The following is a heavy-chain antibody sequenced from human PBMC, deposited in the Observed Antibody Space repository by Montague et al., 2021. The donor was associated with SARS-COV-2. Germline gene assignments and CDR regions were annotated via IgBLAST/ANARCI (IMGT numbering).Heavy chain of an antibody. J-gene: IGHJ4*02. CDR1: GVSISSGFY. Sequence: SETLSLICSVSGVSISSGFYWAWIRQSPGKGPEWIGTVYHSGYTHYNPSLKGRVTVSIDTSKNQFSLTVTSVTAADTAVYFCARRGYTGSDYFDYWGQGALVTVSS. D-gene: IGHD5-12*01. CDR3: ARRGYTGSDYFDY. CDR2: VYHSGYT. V-gene: IGHV4-38-2*01.